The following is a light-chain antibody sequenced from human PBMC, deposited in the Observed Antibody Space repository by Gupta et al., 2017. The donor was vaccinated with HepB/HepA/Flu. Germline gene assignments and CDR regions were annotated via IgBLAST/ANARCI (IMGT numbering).Light chain of an antibody. CDR3: QQTYTTPIT. V-gene: IGKV1-39*01. CDR2: TTS. J-gene: IGKJ5*01. CDR1: QSINTF. Sequence: DIQMTQSPSSPSASVGDTVTITCRASQSINTFLHWYQQRPGRAPKLLISTTSTLQSGVPSRFSGSGSGTDFTLTISSLQPEDFATYYCQQTYTTPITFGQGTRLEIK.